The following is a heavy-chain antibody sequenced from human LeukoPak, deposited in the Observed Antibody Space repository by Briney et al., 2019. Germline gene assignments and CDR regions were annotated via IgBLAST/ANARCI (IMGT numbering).Heavy chain of an antibody. CDR3: VREGGSSGYYFFHY. CDR1: GYTFTTYG. J-gene: IGHJ4*02. D-gene: IGHD3-22*01. CDR2: ISAYNGNT. Sequence: ASVKVSCKASGYTFTTYGLSWVRQAPGQGLEWMGWISAYNGNTNYAQKLQGGVTMTTDTSTSTAYMGLRSLRSDDTAVYYCVREGGSSGYYFFHYWGQGTLVTVSS. V-gene: IGHV1-18*01.